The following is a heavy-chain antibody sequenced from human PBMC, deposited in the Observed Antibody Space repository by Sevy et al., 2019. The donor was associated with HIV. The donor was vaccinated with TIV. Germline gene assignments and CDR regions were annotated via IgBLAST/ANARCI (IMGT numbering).Heavy chain of an antibody. CDR3: VRGRGLTLGRPPDY. V-gene: IGHV3-48*03. CDR2: ISSSGSTI. J-gene: IGHJ4*02. Sequence: GGSLRLSCAASGFTFSSYEMNWVRQAPGKGLEWVSYISSSGSTIYYADSVKGRFTISRDNAKNSLYLQMNSLRAEDTAVYYCVRGRGLTLGRPPDYWGQGTLVTVSS. D-gene: IGHD6-6*01. CDR1: GFTFSSYE.